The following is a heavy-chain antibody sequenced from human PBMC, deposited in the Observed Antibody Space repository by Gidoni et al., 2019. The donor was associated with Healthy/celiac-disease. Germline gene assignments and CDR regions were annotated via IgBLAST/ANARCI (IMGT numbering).Heavy chain of an antibody. V-gene: IGHV4-34*01. CDR1: GGSLRCYY. CDR3: ARGAELPYYFDY. Sequence: QVQLQQWGAGLLKLSETLSLTGSVYGGSLRCYYWSWIRQPPGKGLEWIWEINHSGSTNYNPSLKSLVTISVDTSKNQFSLKLSSVTAADTAVYYCARGAELPYYFDYWGQGTLVTVSS. D-gene: IGHD3-10*01. J-gene: IGHJ4*02. CDR2: INHSGST.